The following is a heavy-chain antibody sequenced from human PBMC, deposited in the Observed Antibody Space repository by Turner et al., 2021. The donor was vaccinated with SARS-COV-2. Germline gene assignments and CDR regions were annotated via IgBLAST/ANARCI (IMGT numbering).Heavy chain of an antibody. V-gene: IGHV4-59*08. D-gene: IGHD5-18*01. CDR1: GGSISSKS. J-gene: IGHJ3*02. Sequence: QVQLQESGPGLVKPSETLSLTCTVSGGSISSKSWSWIRQSPGKGLEWIGYIYKIGSTDYNPTLRSRVTISVDTSKNQFSLKMSSVTAADTAVYYCASTVWLRGAFDIWGQGTMVTVSS. CDR3: ASTVWLRGAFDI. CDR2: IYKIGST.